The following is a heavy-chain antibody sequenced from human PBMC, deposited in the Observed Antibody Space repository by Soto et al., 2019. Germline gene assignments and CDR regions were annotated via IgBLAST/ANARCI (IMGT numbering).Heavy chain of an antibody. CDR1: GYSFTSYW. CDR3: AGGPRDFWSGNYGMDV. J-gene: IGHJ6*02. Sequence: PGESLKISCKGSGYSFTSYWIGWVRQMPGKGLEWMGIIYPGDSDTRYSSSFQGQVTISADKSISTAYLQWSSLKASDTAMYYCAGGPRDFWSGNYGMDVWGQGTTVTVSS. V-gene: IGHV5-51*01. D-gene: IGHD3-3*01. CDR2: IYPGDSDT.